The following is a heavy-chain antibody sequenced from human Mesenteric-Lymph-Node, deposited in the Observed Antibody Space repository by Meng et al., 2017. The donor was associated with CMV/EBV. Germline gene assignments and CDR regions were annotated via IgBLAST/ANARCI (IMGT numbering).Heavy chain of an antibody. Sequence: GGSLRLSCADSGFAVSSNYMSWVRQAPGKGLEWVSAIYSGGGSTYYADSVKGRFTISRDNAKNSLYLQLNSLRAEDSAVYYCVSTIVVVPAATTDYWGQGTLVTVSS. CDR3: VSTIVVVPAATTDY. CDR1: GFAVSSNY. CDR2: IYSGGGST. J-gene: IGHJ4*02. V-gene: IGHV3-53*01. D-gene: IGHD2-2*01.